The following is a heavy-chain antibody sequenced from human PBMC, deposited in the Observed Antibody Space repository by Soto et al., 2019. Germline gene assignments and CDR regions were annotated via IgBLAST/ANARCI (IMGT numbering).Heavy chain of an antibody. Sequence: GGSLRLSCAASGFTFSSYAMSWVRQAPGKGLEWVAAISGSGGSTYYADSVKGRFTISRDDSKNTLYLQMNSLRAEDTAVYYCAKVPSPTLAPIFDSWGQGTLVTVSS. CDR3: AKVPSPTLAPIFDS. CDR2: ISGSGGST. J-gene: IGHJ4*02. CDR1: GFTFSSYA. V-gene: IGHV3-23*01.